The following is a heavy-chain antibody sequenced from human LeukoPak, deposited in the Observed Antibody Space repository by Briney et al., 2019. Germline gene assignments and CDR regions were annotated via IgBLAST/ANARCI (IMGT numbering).Heavy chain of an antibody. CDR3: ARDQLGCSSTSCYLYGWVHYYYYMDV. CDR1: GYTFTSYG. CDR2: ISAYNGNT. J-gene: IGHJ6*03. Sequence: ASVKVSCKASGYTFTSYGISWVRQAPGQGLEWMGWISAYNGNTNYAQKLQGRVTMTTDTSTSTAYMELRSLRSDDTAVYYCARDQLGCSSTSCYLYGWVHYYYYMDVWGKGTTVTVSS. D-gene: IGHD2-2*01. V-gene: IGHV1-18*01.